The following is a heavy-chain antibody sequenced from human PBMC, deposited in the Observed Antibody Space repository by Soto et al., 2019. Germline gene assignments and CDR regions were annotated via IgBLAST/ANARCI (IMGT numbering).Heavy chain of an antibody. CDR2: ISGGGGRT. V-gene: IGHV3-23*01. CDR3: ARDPDLTGDGEDAFDI. Sequence: GGSLRLSCAASGFSFAGYALTWVRLAPGKGLGWVASISGGGGRTYYADSVKGRFSISRDNSKNTLYLQMNSLRAEDTAVYYCARDPDLTGDGEDAFDIGGQGTMVTVSS. J-gene: IGHJ3*02. D-gene: IGHD1-1*01. CDR1: GFSFAGYA.